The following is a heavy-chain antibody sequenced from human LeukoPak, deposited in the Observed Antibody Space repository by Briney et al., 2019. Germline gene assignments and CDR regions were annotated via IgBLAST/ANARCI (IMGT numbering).Heavy chain of an antibody. Sequence: SETLSLTCAVYGGSFSGYYWSWIRQPPGKGLEWIGEINHSGSTNYNPSLKSRVTISVDTSKNQFTLKLSSVTAADTAVYYCAREPSWTYYYYGMDVWGQGTTVTVSS. CDR2: INHSGST. CDR1: GGSFSGYY. J-gene: IGHJ6*02. V-gene: IGHV4-34*01. D-gene: IGHD2-2*01. CDR3: AREPSWTYYYYGMDV.